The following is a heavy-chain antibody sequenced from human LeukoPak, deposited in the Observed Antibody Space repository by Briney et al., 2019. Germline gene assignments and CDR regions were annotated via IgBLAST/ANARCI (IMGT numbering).Heavy chain of an antibody. CDR2: IHYSGST. Sequence: SETLSLTCTVSGGSISSYYWSWIRQPPGKGLEWIGYIHYSGSTNYNPSLKSRVTISVDTSKNQFSLKLSSVTAADTAVYYCARGQSGYCSSTSCYAFDIWGQGTMVTVSS. CDR3: ARGQSGYCSSTSCYAFDI. CDR1: GGSISSYY. V-gene: IGHV4-59*01. J-gene: IGHJ3*02. D-gene: IGHD2-2*03.